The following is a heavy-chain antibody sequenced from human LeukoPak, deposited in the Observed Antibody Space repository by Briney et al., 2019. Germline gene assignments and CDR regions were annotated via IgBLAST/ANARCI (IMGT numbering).Heavy chain of an antibody. CDR2: INSDGSST. CDR3: ARGGSYSFDY. D-gene: IGHD1-26*01. J-gene: IGHJ4*02. V-gene: IGHV3-74*01. CDR1: GFTFSGYW. Sequence: PGGSLRLSCGASGFTFSGYWMHWVRQDPGKGLVWVSRINSDGSSTSYADSVKGRFTISRDYAKNTLYLQMNSLRAEDTAVYYCARGGSYSFDYWGQGTLVTVSS.